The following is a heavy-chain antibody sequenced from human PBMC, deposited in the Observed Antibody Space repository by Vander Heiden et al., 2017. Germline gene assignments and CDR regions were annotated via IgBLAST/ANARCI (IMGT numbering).Heavy chain of an antibody. V-gene: IGHV4-34*01. J-gene: IGHJ5*02. CDR1: GESFSGYY. CDR2: INPSGST. D-gene: IGHD2-2*01. CDR3: ARTPADCSSTSCYFGWFDP. Sequence: QVQLQQWGAGLLKPSETLSLTCAVYGESFSGYYWSWIRQPPGKGLEWIGEINPSGSTNYNPSLKSRVTISVDTSKNQFSLKLSSVTAADTAVYYCARTPADCSSTSCYFGWFDPWGQGTLVTVSS.